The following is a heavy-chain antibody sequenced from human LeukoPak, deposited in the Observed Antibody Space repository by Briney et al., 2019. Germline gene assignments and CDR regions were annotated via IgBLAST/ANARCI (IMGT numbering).Heavy chain of an antibody. D-gene: IGHD3-22*01. CDR1: GFTFSGYS. J-gene: IGHJ4*02. CDR3: ARVDDSSGYSSFYFDY. CDR2: ISSTSNTI. Sequence: QPGGSLRLSCAASGFTFSGYSMNWVRQDPGKGLEWISYISSTSNTIYYADSVKGRFTISRDNTRDSLFLQMNSLRAEDTAVYYCARVDDSSGYSSFYFDYWGQGTLVTVSS. V-gene: IGHV3-48*04.